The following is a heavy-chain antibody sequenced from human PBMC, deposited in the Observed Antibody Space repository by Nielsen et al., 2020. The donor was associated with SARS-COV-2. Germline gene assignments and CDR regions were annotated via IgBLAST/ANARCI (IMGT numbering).Heavy chain of an antibody. V-gene: IGHV1-18*01. CDR2: ISAYNGNT. D-gene: IGHD2-15*01. J-gene: IGHJ6*02. CDR1: GYTFTSYG. Sequence: ASVKVSCKASGYTFTSYGISWVRQAPGQGLEWMGWISAYNGNTNYAQKLQGRVTMTRDTSTSTVYMELSSLRSEDTAVYYCARDSLYCSGGSCYPYYYYGMDVWGQGTTVTVSS. CDR3: ARDSLYCSGGSCYPYYYYGMDV.